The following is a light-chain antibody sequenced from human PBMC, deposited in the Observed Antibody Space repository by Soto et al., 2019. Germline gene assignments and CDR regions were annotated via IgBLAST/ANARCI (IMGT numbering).Light chain of an antibody. CDR2: AAS. CDR3: LQHNEFWWT. CDR1: QSISRW. J-gene: IGKJ1*01. Sequence: DIQMTQSPATLSASVGDRVTITCRASQSISRWLTRYQQKPGKAPQLLIYAASTLQSGVPSRFSGSGSGTEFTLTISSLQPEDFATYYCLQHNEFWWTFGQGTKVEIK. V-gene: IGKV1-5*01.